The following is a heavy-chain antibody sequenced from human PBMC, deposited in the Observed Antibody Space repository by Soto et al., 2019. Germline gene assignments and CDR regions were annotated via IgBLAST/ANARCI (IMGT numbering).Heavy chain of an antibody. CDR1: GFTFSSYG. Sequence: GGSLRLSCAASGFTFSSYGMHWVRQAPGKGLEWVAVIWYDGSNKYYADSVKGRFTISRDNSKNTLYLQMNSLRAEDTAVYYCAREGESPGYCSGGSCLTLLYYFDYWGQGTLVTVSS. V-gene: IGHV3-33*01. CDR3: AREGESPGYCSGGSCLTLLYYFDY. D-gene: IGHD2-15*01. J-gene: IGHJ4*02. CDR2: IWYDGSNK.